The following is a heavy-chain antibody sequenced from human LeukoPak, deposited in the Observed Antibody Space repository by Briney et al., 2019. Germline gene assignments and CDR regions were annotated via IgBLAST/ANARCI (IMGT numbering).Heavy chain of an antibody. CDR1: GFTFSSYG. D-gene: IGHD2-15*01. Sequence: PGRSLRLSCAASGFTFSSYGMHWVRQAPGKGLEWVAVIWYDGSNKYYADSVKGRFTISRDNSKNTLYLQMNSLRAEDTAVYYCAGDDCSGGSCYGEGFDYWGQGTLVTVSS. CDR2: IWYDGSNK. J-gene: IGHJ4*02. V-gene: IGHV3-33*01. CDR3: AGDDCSGGSCYGEGFDY.